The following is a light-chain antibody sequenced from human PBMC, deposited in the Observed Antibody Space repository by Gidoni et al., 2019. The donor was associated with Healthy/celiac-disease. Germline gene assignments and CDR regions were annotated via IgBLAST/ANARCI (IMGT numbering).Light chain of an antibody. CDR1: SSNIGSNY. Sequence: QSVLTQPPSASGTPGQRVTISCSGSSSNIGSNYVYWYQPLPGTAPKLLIYRNNQRPSGVPDRFSGSKSGTSASLAISGLRSEDEADYYCAAWDDSLSGPNWVFGGGTKLTVL. CDR3: AAWDDSLSGPNWV. V-gene: IGLV1-47*01. J-gene: IGLJ3*02. CDR2: RNN.